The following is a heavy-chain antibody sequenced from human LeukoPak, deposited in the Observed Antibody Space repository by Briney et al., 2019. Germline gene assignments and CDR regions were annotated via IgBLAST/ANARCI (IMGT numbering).Heavy chain of an antibody. Sequence: TGGSLRLSCAASGFTFSSHSMNWVRQAPGKGLEWVSFISSSSSTIYYADSVKGRFTISRDNAKNSLYLQMNSLRAEDTAVYYCARDRGGSYSAIDYWGQGTLVTVSS. CDR3: ARDRGGSYSAIDY. CDR1: GFTFSSHS. V-gene: IGHV3-48*04. D-gene: IGHD1-26*01. J-gene: IGHJ4*02. CDR2: ISSSSSTI.